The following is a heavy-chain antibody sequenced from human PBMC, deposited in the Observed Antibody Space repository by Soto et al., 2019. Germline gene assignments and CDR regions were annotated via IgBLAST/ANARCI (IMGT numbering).Heavy chain of an antibody. CDR3: AKPNLNCSSTSCYDY. CDR1: GFTFTSYA. Sequence: GSLRLSCAAFGFTFTSYALSWVRQAPGRGLEWVSAITGSGGNTYYADSVKGRFTISRDNSKNTLYLQMGSLRAEDTAVYYCAKPNLNCSSTSCYDYWGQGTLVTV. CDR2: ITGSGGNT. V-gene: IGHV3-23*01. J-gene: IGHJ4*02. D-gene: IGHD2-2*01.